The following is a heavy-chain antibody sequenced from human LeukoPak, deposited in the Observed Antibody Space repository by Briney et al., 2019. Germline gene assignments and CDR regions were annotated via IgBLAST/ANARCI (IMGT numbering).Heavy chain of an antibody. D-gene: IGHD3-22*01. Sequence: PGGSLRLSCAASGFTFSTSWMSWARQAPGKGLEWVANIQQDGSAKYYVDSVKGRFTISRDNAKNSLYLQMNSLRAEDTAVYYCARFSLYDNSGYYSWLFDFWGQGTLVTVSS. CDR3: ARFSLYDNSGYYSWLFDF. V-gene: IGHV3-7*01. CDR1: GFTFSTSW. J-gene: IGHJ4*02. CDR2: IQQDGSAK.